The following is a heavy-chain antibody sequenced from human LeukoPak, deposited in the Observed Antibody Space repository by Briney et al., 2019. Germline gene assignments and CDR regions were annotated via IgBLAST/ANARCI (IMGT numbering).Heavy chain of an antibody. V-gene: IGHV3-7*03. CDR3: AKHYLSPYYYDYFAMDV. Sequence: GGSLRLSCAASGFSFSSYWMSWVRQAPGKGLEWVANIKQDGSEKYYVDSVKGRFIISRDNAKNSLYLQMNRLRAEDTAVYYCAKHYLSPYYYDYFAMDVWGHGTTVTVSS. CDR1: GFSFSSYW. J-gene: IGHJ6*02. D-gene: IGHD3-10*01. CDR2: IKQDGSEK.